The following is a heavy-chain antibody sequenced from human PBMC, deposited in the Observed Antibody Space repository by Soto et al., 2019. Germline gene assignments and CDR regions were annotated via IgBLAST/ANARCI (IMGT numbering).Heavy chain of an antibody. V-gene: IGHV1-69*12. CDR1: GGTFSSYA. D-gene: IGHD2-2*01. CDR2: SIPIFGTA. Sequence: QVQLVQSGAEVKKPGSSVKVSCKASGGTFSSYAISWVRQAPGEGLEWMGGSIPIFGTADYAQKFQGRGTITADESTSTVYMELSSLRSEDTAVYYCASHSSLRGYCISTRCYGYYYGMDVWGQGTTVTVSS. J-gene: IGHJ6*02. CDR3: ASHSSLRGYCISTRCYGYYYGMDV.